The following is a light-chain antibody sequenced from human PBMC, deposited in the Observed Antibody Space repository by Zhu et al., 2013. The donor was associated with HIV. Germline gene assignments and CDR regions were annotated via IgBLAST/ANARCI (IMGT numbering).Light chain of an antibody. CDR2: EGS. Sequence: QSALTQPPSASGSPGQSVAISCTGTSSDIGAYNYVSWYQQHPGKAPKLIIYEGSKRPSGLSNRFSASNSGSLASLTISGLQAEDEAHYYCYSYKYSPFSVMFGGGTKLTVL. J-gene: IGLJ3*02. CDR1: SSDIGAYNY. CDR3: YSYKYSPFSVM. V-gene: IGLV2-8*01.